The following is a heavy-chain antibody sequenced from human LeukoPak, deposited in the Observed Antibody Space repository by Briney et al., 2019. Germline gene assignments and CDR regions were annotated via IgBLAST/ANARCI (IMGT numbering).Heavy chain of an antibody. CDR1: GGSISSSSYY. J-gene: IGHJ4*02. D-gene: IGHD3-9*01. Sequence: PSETLSLTCTVSGGSISSSSYYWGWIRQPPGKGLEWIGSIYYSGSTYYNPSLKSRVTISVDTSKNQFSLKLSSVTAADTAVYYCARGGVLRYFDWLPNENYFDYWGQGTLVTVSS. V-gene: IGHV4-39*07. CDR3: ARGGVLRYFDWLPNENYFDY. CDR2: IYYSGST.